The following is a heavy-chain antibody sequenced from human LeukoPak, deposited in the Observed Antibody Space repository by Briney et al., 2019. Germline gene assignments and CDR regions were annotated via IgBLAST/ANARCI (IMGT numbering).Heavy chain of an antibody. D-gene: IGHD5-12*01. J-gene: IGHJ4*02. V-gene: IGHV3-48*04. CDR3: ARDYRYAFDN. CDR2: IGISSGNT. CDR1: GFTFSSYS. Sequence: PGGSLRLSCAASGFTFSSYSMNWVRQAPGKGVEWISYIGISSGNTKYADSVKGRFTISGDNAKNSLYLQMNSLRIEDTAVYYCARDYRYAFDNWGQGILVTVSS.